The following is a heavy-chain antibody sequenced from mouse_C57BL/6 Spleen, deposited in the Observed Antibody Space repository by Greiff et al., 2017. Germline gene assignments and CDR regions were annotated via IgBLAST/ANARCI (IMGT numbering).Heavy chain of an antibody. Sequence: EVQLQQSGPGLVKPSQSLSLTCSVIGYSITSGYYWNWIRQFPGNKLEWMGYISYDGSNNYNPSLKNRISITRDTSKNQFFLKLNSVTTEDTATYYCARFYYDYDGAYWGQGTLVTVSA. CDR1: GYSITSGYY. J-gene: IGHJ3*01. CDR2: ISYDGSN. V-gene: IGHV3-6*01. CDR3: ARFYYDYDGAY. D-gene: IGHD2-4*01.